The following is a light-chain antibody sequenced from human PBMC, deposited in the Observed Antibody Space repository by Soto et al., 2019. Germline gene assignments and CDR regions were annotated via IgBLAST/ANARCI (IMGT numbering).Light chain of an antibody. V-gene: IGLV2-23*02. Sequence: QSALTQPASVSGSPGQSITISCTGTSSNVGSYNLVSWYQQYSGKAPKLMIYEVSKRPSGVSNRFSGSKSANTASLTISGLQAEDEADYYCCSYAGSSTVVFGAGTKLTVL. J-gene: IGLJ2*01. CDR3: CSYAGSSTVV. CDR2: EVS. CDR1: SSNVGSYNL.